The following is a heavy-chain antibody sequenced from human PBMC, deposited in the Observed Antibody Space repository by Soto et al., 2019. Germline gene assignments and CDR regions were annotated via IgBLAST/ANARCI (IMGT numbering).Heavy chain of an antibody. J-gene: IGHJ4*01. CDR1: VFPFSTYG. V-gene: IGHV3-33*01. CDR3: ARTDCSSSTCPSDLVGATTMDY. D-gene: IGHD2-2*01. Sequence: SLRLYCAASVFPFSTYGMHWVRQAPGKGLEWVAVMWYDGTNEKYADSVKGRFTISRDNSKSTLYLQMNSLRAEDTGVYYCARTDCSSSTCPSDLVGATTMDYWDHGTPVTVSS. CDR2: MWYDGTNE.